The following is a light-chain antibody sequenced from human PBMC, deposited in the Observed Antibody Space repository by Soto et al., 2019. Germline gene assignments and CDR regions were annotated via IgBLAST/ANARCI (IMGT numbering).Light chain of an antibody. CDR3: QQYNSYSRT. V-gene: IGKV1-5*03. CDR1: QSISSW. CDR2: KAS. J-gene: IGKJ1*01. Sequence: DIQMTQSPSTLSASVGDRVTITCRASQSISSWLAWYQQKPGKAPKLLIYKASSLESGVPSRFSGSGSGTEFTLTISSLQPDDFATYYSQQYNSYSRTFGQGTKVESK.